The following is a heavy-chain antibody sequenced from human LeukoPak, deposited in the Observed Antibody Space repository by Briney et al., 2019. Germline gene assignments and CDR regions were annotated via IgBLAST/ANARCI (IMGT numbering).Heavy chain of an antibody. V-gene: IGHV4-4*02. J-gene: IGHJ5*02. CDR3: ARGLLYPIQLGSYNWFDP. CDR1: GGSISSSNW. Sequence: PSGTLSLTCAVSGGSISSSNWWSWVRQPPGKGLEWIGEIYHSGSTNYNPSLKSRVTISVDTSKNQFSLRLSSVTAADTAVYYCARGLLYPIQLGSYNWFDPWGQGTLVTVSS. D-gene: IGHD5-18*01. CDR2: IYHSGST.